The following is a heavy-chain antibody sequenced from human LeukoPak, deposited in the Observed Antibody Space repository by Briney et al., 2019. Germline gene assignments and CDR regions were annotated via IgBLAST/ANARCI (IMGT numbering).Heavy chain of an antibody. J-gene: IGHJ4*02. V-gene: IGHV4-59*01. CDR1: GGSISGYY. D-gene: IGHD5-18*01. Sequence: SETLSLTCTVSGGSISGYYWSWMRQPPGKGLEWIGYIYYRGSTNYNPSLKSRVTISVDTSKNQFSLKMSSVTAADTAVYYCARDHSLTYFDYWGQGTLVIVSS. CDR2: IYYRGST. CDR3: ARDHSLTYFDY.